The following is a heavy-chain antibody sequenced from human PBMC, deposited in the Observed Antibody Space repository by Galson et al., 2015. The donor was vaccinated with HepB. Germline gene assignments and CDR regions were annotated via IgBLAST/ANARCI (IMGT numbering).Heavy chain of an antibody. D-gene: IGHD1-26*01. CDR2: ISYDGSNK. Sequence: SLRLSCAASGFTFSSYGMHWVRQAPGKGLEWVAVISYDGSNKYYADSVKGRFTISRDNSKNTLYLQMNSLRAEDTAVYYCAKGWELLPFDYWGQGTLVTVSS. CDR1: GFTFSSYG. CDR3: AKGWELLPFDY. V-gene: IGHV3-30*18. J-gene: IGHJ4*02.